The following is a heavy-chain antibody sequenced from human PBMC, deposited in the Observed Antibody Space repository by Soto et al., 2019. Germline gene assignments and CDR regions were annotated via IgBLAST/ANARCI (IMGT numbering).Heavy chain of an antibody. D-gene: IGHD2-21*01. CDR3: AADIPSGSTYYYYYGMDV. CDR2: IVVGSGNT. J-gene: IGHJ6*02. CDR1: GFTFTSSA. Sequence: SVKVSCKASGFTFTSSAVQWVRQARGQRLEWIGWIVVGSGNTNYAQKFQERVTITRDMSTSTAYMELSSLRSEDTAVYYCAADIPSGSTYYYYYGMDVWGQGTTVTVSS. V-gene: IGHV1-58*01.